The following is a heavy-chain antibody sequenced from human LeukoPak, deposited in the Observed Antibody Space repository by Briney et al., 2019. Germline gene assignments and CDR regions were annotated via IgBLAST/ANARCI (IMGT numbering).Heavy chain of an antibody. CDR2: IIPIFGTA. CDR3: ARRPGEQLPFDY. J-gene: IGHJ4*02. Sequence: GASVKVSCKASGGTFSSYAISWVRQAPGQGLEWMGGIIPIFGTANYAQKFQGRVTITADESTSTAYMELSSLRSEDTAVYYCARRPGEQLPFDYWGQGTLVTVSS. V-gene: IGHV1-69*13. D-gene: IGHD3-16*01. CDR1: GGTFSSYA.